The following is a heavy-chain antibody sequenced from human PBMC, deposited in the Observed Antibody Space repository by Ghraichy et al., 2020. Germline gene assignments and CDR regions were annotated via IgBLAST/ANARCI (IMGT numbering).Heavy chain of an antibody. V-gene: IGHV1-69*13. CDR1: GGTFSSYA. J-gene: IGHJ4*02. CDR2: IIPIFGTA. CDR3: ARGRWLQRFSPFDY. Sequence: SVKVSCKASGGTFSSYAISWVRQAPGQGLEWMGGIIPIFGTANYAQKFQGRVTITADESTSTAYMELSSLRSEDTAVYYCARGRWLQRFSPFDYWGQGTLVTVSS. D-gene: IGHD5-24*01.